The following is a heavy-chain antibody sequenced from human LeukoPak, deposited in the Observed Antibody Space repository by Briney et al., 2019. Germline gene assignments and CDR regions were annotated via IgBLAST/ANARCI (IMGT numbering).Heavy chain of an antibody. J-gene: IGHJ4*02. CDR1: GYSFSNYL. D-gene: IGHD6-19*01. V-gene: IGHV5-51*01. CDR3: ARRAVAGIDY. Sequence: GESLKISCKGSGYSFSNYLIGWVRQIRGRGLEWMGIIYTDASDTRYSPSFHGKVSISAYKSSTTAYLQWSSLKASDTAMYYCARRAVAGIDYWGQRTLVTVSS. CDR2: IYTDASDT.